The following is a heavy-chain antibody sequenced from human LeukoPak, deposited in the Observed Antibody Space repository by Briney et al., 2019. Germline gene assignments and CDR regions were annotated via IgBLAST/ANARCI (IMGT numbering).Heavy chain of an antibody. CDR2: ISSSGSTI. V-gene: IGHV3-48*04. Sequence: GGSLRLSCAGSGFTFSSNPLSWVRQAPGKGLEWVSYISSSGSTIYYADSVKGRFTISRDNAKNSLYLQMNSLRAEDTAVYYCARDGRIGRGHYGMDVWGQGTTVTVSS. J-gene: IGHJ6*02. D-gene: IGHD1-1*01. CDR1: GFTFSSNP. CDR3: ARDGRIGRGHYGMDV.